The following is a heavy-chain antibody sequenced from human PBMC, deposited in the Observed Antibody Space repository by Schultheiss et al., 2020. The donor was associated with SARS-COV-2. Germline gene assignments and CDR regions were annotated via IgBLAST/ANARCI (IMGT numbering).Heavy chain of an antibody. Sequence: SQTLSLTCAVYGGSFSGYYWSWIRQPPGKGLEWIGEINHSGSTNYNPSLKSRVTTSVDTSKNQFSLKLSSVTAADTAVYYCARWRGYGNGLDVWGQGTTVTVSS. CDR2: INHSGST. CDR3: ARWRGYGNGLDV. J-gene: IGHJ6*02. CDR1: GGSFSGYY. V-gene: IGHV4-34*01. D-gene: IGHD5-18*01.